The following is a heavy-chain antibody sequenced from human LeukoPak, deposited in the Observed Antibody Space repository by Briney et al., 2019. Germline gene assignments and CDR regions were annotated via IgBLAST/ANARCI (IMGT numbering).Heavy chain of an antibody. J-gene: IGHJ6*02. Sequence: SETLSLTCTVSGGSISSYYWSWIRQPPGKGLEWIGYIYYSGSTNYNPSLKSRVTISVDTSKNQFSLKLSSVTAADTAGYYCAREWVNCSGGSCYPTSYGMDVWGQGTTVTVSS. CDR3: AREWVNCSGGSCYPTSYGMDV. D-gene: IGHD2-15*01. V-gene: IGHV4-59*01. CDR2: IYYSGST. CDR1: GGSISSYY.